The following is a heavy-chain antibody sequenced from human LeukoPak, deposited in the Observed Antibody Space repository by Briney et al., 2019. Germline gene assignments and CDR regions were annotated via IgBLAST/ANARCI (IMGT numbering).Heavy chain of an antibody. J-gene: IGHJ4*02. V-gene: IGHV3-9*01. Sequence: GRSLRLSCAASGFTFDDYAMHWVRQAPGQGREWVAGISWYSGSIGYADSVKGRFTISRDNAKNSLYLQMNSLRAEDTALYYCAKDSYSCFGECARWGQGTLVTVSS. CDR2: ISWYSGSI. CDR1: GFTFDDYA. D-gene: IGHD3-10*01. CDR3: AKDSYSCFGECAR.